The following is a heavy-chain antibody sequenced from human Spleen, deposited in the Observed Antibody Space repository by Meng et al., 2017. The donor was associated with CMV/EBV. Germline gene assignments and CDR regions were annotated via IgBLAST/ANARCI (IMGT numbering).Heavy chain of an antibody. Sequence: GESLKISCKGSGYTFTNYWMGWVRQMPGKGLEWMGIIYAGDSDTRYSPSFQGQVTISVDKSIATAYLQWSSLKASDTAMFYCARAHSPAIISHFNYWGQGTLVTVSS. CDR1: GYTFTNYW. D-gene: IGHD2-2*02. CDR3: ARAHSPAIISHFNY. V-gene: IGHV5-51*01. CDR2: IYAGDSDT. J-gene: IGHJ4*02.